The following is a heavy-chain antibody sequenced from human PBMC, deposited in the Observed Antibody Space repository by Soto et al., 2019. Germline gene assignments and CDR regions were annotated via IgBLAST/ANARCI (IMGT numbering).Heavy chain of an antibody. CDR1: GYAFTSDG. CDR3: ARPAGTARRVAFDY. V-gene: IGHV1-18*01. D-gene: IGHD6-6*01. J-gene: IGHJ4*02. Sequence: ASVKVSCKAAGYAFTSDGMSWGRHAPGQGLEWMGWISAYNGNTNYAQKLQGRVTMTTDTSTSTAYMELRSLRSDDTAVYYCARPAGTARRVAFDYWGQGTLVTVSS. CDR2: ISAYNGNT.